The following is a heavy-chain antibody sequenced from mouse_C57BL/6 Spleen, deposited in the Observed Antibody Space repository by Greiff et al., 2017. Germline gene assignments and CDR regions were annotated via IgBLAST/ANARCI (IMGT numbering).Heavy chain of an antibody. CDR3: ARMGMDY. CDR1: GYTFTSYW. CDR2: IHPNSGST. Sequence: QVQLQQPGAELVKPGASVKLSCTASGYTFTSYWMHWVRQRPGQGLEWIGMIHPNSGSTNYTEKFKSKSTLTVDKSSSTAYMQLSSLTSEDSAVSCCARMGMDYWGQGTSVTVSS. J-gene: IGHJ4*01. V-gene: IGHV1-64*01.